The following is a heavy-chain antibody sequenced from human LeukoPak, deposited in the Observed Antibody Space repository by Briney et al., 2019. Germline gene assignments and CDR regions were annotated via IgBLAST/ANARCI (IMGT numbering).Heavy chain of an antibody. D-gene: IGHD3-16*01. CDR1: GFPFSDYG. J-gene: IGHJ4*02. CDR2: ISHDGSNK. V-gene: IGHV3-30*18. Sequence: PGGSLRLSRAASGFPFSDYGMYWVRQAPGKGLEWLAVISHDGSNKYYADSVKGRITISRDNSMNTLYLQMNSLRAEDTAVCYCAKVRWGSDNALDSWGQGTLVTGSS. CDR3: AKVRWGSDNALDS.